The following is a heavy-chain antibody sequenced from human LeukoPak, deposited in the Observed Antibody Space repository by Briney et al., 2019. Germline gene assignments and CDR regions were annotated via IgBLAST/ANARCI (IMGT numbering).Heavy chain of an antibody. V-gene: IGHV4-34*01. J-gene: IGHJ4*02. D-gene: IGHD3-22*01. Sequence: PSETLSLTCAVYGGSFSGYYWSWIRQPPGKGLEWIGEINHSGSTNYNPSLKSRVTISVDTSKNQFSLKLSSVTAADTAVYYCARSSGYYYPPDYWGQGTLVTVSS. CDR2: INHSGST. CDR3: ARSSGYYYPPDY. CDR1: GGSFSGYY.